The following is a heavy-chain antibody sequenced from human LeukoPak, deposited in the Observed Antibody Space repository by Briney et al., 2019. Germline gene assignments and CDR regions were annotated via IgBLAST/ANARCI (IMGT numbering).Heavy chain of an antibody. CDR3: AKSYGNAFDI. CDR2: MNPNSGNT. CDR1: GYTFTSYD. D-gene: IGHD4-17*01. V-gene: IGHV1-8*03. J-gene: IGHJ3*02. Sequence: ASVKVSCKASGYTFTSYDINWVRQATGQGLEWMGWMNPNSGNTDYAQKFQDRGTITRNTSINTAYMELSSLRSEDTAVYYCAKSYGNAFDIWGQGTMVTVSS.